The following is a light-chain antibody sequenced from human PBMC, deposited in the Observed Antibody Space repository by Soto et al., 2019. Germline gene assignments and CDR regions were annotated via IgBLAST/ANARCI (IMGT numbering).Light chain of an antibody. V-gene: IGKV3-20*01. CDR1: QSVGSNY. Sequence: ELVITHSPGTRSLSPVEIATLSLIDSQSVGSNYLAWYQQKPGQAPRLLIYGASSRATGIVDRLSGSGSGTDFTLTISRLEPEDFALYYCEQYGYSPITFGQGTRLEI. J-gene: IGKJ5*01. CDR2: GAS. CDR3: EQYGYSPIT.